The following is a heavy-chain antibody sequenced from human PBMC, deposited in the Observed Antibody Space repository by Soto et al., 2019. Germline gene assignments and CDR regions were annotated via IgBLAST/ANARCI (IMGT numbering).Heavy chain of an antibody. Sequence: GPTLVNPPQTLTLPCTFSGFSLITIGMCVVCIREPPGSALEWVAVIDWDDDKYYSTSLKTRLTISKDTSKNQVVLTMTNMDPVDTATYYCARIRRYYDSSGYLYYYYYYGMDVWGQGTTVTVSS. J-gene: IGHJ6*02. CDR2: IDWDDDK. CDR1: GFSLITIGMC. D-gene: IGHD3-22*01. V-gene: IGHV2-70*01. CDR3: ARIRRYYDSSGYLYYYYYYGMDV.